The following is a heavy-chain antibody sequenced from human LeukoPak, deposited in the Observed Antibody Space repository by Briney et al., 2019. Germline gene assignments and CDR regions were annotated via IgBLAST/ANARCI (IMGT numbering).Heavy chain of an antibody. CDR2: FDPEDGET. J-gene: IGHJ6*03. D-gene: IGHD4-23*01. V-gene: IGHV1-24*01. CDR1: GYTLTELS. Sequence: ASVKVSCKVSGYTLTELSMHWVRQAHGKGLEWMGGFDPEDGETIYAQKFQGRVTMTEDTSTDTAYMELSSLRSEDTAVYYCATIRNSYYYNYMDVWGKGTTVTVSS. CDR3: ATIRNSYYYNYMDV.